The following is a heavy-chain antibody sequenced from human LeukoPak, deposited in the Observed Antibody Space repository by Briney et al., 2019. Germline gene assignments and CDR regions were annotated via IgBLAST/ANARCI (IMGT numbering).Heavy chain of an antibody. CDR1: GYTFTSYY. Sequence: ASVKVSCKASGYTFTSYYMHWVRQAPGQGLEWMGLINPTGGSTGYAQKFQGRVTMTRDMSTSTDYMELSSLRSEDTAVYYCARGLLREGWFDPWGQGTLVTVSS. CDR2: INPTGGST. V-gene: IGHV1-46*01. CDR3: ARGLLREGWFDP. D-gene: IGHD3-22*01. J-gene: IGHJ5*02.